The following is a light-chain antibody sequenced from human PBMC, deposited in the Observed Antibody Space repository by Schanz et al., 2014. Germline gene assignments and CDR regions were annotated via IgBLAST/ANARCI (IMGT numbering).Light chain of an antibody. Sequence: QSALTQPPSASGSPGQSVTISCTGTSSDVGGYNYVSWYQQYPGKAPKLMIYEVNKRPSGVPDRFSGSKSGNTASLTVSGLQAEDEAEYYCSSYATTNTLVFGGGTKLTVL. CDR3: SSYATTNTLV. CDR1: SSDVGGYNY. J-gene: IGLJ2*01. CDR2: EVN. V-gene: IGLV2-8*01.